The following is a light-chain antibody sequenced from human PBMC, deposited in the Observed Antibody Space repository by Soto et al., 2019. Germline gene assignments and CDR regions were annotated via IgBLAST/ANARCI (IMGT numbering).Light chain of an antibody. V-gene: IGLV1-44*01. Sequence: QTVGTQPPSASGTPGQRVTISCSGSNSNIGTNSMNWYQQLPGTAPKLLIHSNNQRPSGVPDRFSGSKSGTSASLAISGLQSEDDADYYCAAWDGSLNGWVFGGGTKLTVL. J-gene: IGLJ3*02. CDR3: AAWDGSLNGWV. CDR1: NSNIGTNS. CDR2: SNN.